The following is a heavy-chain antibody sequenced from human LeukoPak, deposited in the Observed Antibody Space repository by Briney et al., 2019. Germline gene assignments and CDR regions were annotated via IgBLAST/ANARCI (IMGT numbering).Heavy chain of an antibody. CDR3: ATTDTAMGPYYFDY. Sequence: ASVKVSCKVSGYTLIELSMHWVRQAPGKGLEWMGGFDPEDGETIYAQKFQGRVTMTEDTSTDTAYMELSSLRSEDTAVYYCATTDTAMGPYYFDYWGQGTLVTVSS. V-gene: IGHV1-24*01. D-gene: IGHD5-18*01. CDR1: GYTLIELS. J-gene: IGHJ4*02. CDR2: FDPEDGET.